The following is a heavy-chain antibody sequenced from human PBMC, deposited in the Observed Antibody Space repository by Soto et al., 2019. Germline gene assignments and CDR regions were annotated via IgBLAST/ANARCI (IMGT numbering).Heavy chain of an antibody. V-gene: IGHV3-7*05. CDR2: IKEDGSEK. CDR1: GFTFSSSW. Sequence: GGSLRLSCAASGFTFSSSWMSWVRQAPGKRLEWVANIKEDGSEKYYVESVKGRFIISRDNARNSLYLQMNSLRAEDMAVYYCARDMKWLQFDYWGQGTLVTVSS. D-gene: IGHD5-12*01. J-gene: IGHJ4*02. CDR3: ARDMKWLQFDY.